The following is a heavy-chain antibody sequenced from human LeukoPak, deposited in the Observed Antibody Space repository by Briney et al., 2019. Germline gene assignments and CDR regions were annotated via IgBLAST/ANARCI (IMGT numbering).Heavy chain of an antibody. D-gene: IGHD3-3*01. J-gene: IGHJ3*02. CDR3: ARVPYYDFQADAFDI. CDR2: TYYRSKWYN. CDR1: GDSVSANGAA. V-gene: IGHV6-1*01. Sequence: SQTLSLTCAISGDSVSANGAAWNWIRQSPSRGLEWQGRTYYRSKWYNDYAVSVKSRITINPDTSKNQFSLQLNSVTPEDTAVYYCARVPYYDFQADAFDIWGQGTMVTVSS.